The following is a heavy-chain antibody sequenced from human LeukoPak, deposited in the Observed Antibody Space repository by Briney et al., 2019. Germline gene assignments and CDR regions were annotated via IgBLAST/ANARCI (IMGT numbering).Heavy chain of an antibody. D-gene: IGHD3-10*01. V-gene: IGHV3-11*01. CDR1: GFTLSDYY. Sequence: TGGSLSLSCEASGFTLSDYYMTWIRQAPGEGLEWVSYISSSGNNIDYADSVKGRFTISRDNTRSSLYLRMNSLRAEDTDVYYCAKLPTPDYGSGGYYEYFDYWGQGTLVTVSS. CDR3: AKLPTPDYGSGGYYEYFDY. CDR2: ISSSGNNI. J-gene: IGHJ4*02.